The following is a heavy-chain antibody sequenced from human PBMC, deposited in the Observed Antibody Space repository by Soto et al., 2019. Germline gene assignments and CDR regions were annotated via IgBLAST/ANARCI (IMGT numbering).Heavy chain of an antibody. CDR1: GFTFSSYW. D-gene: IGHD3-16*02. CDR3: RTSVIRPYTLSDAFDI. J-gene: IGHJ3*02. V-gene: IGHV3-74*01. CDR2: INSDGSST. Sequence: EVQLVESGGGLVQPGGSLRLSCAASGFTFSSYWMHWVRQAPGKGLVWVSRINSDGSSTSYADSVKGRFTISRDNAKNTLYLQMNSMSAEDTAVYYCRTSVIRPYTLSDAFDIWGQGTMVTVSS.